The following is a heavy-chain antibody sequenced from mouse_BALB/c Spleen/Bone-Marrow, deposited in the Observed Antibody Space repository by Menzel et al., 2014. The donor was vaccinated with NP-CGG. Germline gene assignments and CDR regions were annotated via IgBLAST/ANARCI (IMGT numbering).Heavy chain of an antibody. CDR1: GYTFTSYL. J-gene: IGHJ2*01. D-gene: IGHD4-1*01. V-gene: IGHV1-14*01. Sequence: EVQLQQSGPELVKPGASVKMSCRASGYTFTSYLIHWVKQKPGQGLEWIGYITPYNDGTKYNEKFKGKATLTSDKSSSTAYMELSSLTSEDSAVYYCARWGGTPYFDYWGQGTTLTVSS. CDR2: ITPYNDGT. CDR3: ARWGGTPYFDY.